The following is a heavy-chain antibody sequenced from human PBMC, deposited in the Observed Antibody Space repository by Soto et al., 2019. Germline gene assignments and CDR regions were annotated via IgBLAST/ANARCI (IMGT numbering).Heavy chain of an antibody. D-gene: IGHD2-15*01. CDR3: ASVNRACSGGSCTTTFVYYYGMDV. Sequence: SVKVSCKASGGTFSSYAISWVRQAPGQGLEWMGGIIPIFGTANYAQKFQGRVTITADESTSTAYMELSSLRSEDTAVYYCASVNRACSGGSCTTTFVYYYGMDVWGQGTTVTVSS. J-gene: IGHJ6*02. V-gene: IGHV1-69*13. CDR1: GGTFSSYA. CDR2: IIPIFGTA.